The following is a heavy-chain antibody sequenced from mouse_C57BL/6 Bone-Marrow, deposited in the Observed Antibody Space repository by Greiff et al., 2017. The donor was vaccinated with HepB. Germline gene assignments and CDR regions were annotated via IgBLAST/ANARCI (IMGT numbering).Heavy chain of an antibody. Sequence: EVKLVDSGGGLVKPGGSLKLSCAASGFTFSSYTMSWVRQTPEKRLEWVATISGGGGNTYYPDSVKGRFTISRDNAKNTLYLQMSSLRSEDTALYYCARLRGYLYYFDYWGQGTTLTVSS. CDR2: ISGGGGNT. V-gene: IGHV5-9*01. CDR3: ARLRGYLYYFDY. CDR1: GFTFSSYT. J-gene: IGHJ2*01. D-gene: IGHD2-2*01.